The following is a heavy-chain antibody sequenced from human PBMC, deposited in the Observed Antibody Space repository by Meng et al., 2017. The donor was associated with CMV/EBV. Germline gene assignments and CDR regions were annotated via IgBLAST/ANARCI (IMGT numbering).Heavy chain of an antibody. D-gene: IGHD2-2*01. CDR2: TRNKANSYTT. V-gene: IGHV3-72*01. CDR1: GFTFSDHY. CDR3: AREVRAVVVPAAPIPRRGYYYYGMDV. Sequence: GGSLRLSCAASGFTFSDHYMDWVRQAPGKGLEWVGRTRNKANSYTTEYAASVKGRFTISRDDSKNSLYLQMNSLKTEDTAVYYCAREVRAVVVPAAPIPRRGYYYYGMDVWGQGTTVTVSS. J-gene: IGHJ6*02.